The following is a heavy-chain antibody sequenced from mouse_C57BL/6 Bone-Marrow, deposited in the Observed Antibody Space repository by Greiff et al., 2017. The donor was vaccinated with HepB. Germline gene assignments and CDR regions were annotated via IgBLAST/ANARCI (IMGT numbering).Heavy chain of an antibody. D-gene: IGHD2-5*01. J-gene: IGHJ4*01. V-gene: IGHV1-85*01. CDR2: IYPRDGST. Sequence: QLQESGPELVKPGASVKLSCKASGYTFTSYDINWVKQRPGQGLEWIGWIYPRDGSTKYNEKFKGKATLTVDTSSSTAYMELHSLTSEDSAVYFCARRAAYYSNYDYAMDYWGQGTSVTVSS. CDR3: ARRAAYYSNYDYAMDY. CDR1: GYTFTSYD.